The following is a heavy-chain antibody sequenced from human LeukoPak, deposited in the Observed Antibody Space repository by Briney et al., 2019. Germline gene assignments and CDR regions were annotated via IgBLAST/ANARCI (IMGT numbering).Heavy chain of an antibody. CDR1: GYTFTGYY. J-gene: IGHJ6*03. CDR2: INPNSGGT. Sequence: ASVKVSCKASGYTFTGYYMHWVRQAPGQGLEWMGWINPNSGGTNYAQKFQGRVTITRNTSISTAYMELSSLRSEDTAVYYCARGLYFWDYYMDVWGKGTTVTVPS. CDR3: ARGLYFWDYYMDV. V-gene: IGHV1-2*02. D-gene: IGHD3-9*01.